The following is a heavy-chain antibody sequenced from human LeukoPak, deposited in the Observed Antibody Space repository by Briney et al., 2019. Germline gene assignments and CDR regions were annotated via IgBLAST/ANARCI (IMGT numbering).Heavy chain of an antibody. CDR1: GYTFASYY. Sequence: ASVKVSCKASGYTFASYYMHWVRQAPGQGLEWMGRINPNSGGTNYAQKFQGRVTMTRDTSISTAYMELSRLRSDDTAVYYCARDSSGWYDYYYYMDVWGKGTTVTVSS. V-gene: IGHV1-2*06. CDR3: ARDSSGWYDYYYYMDV. D-gene: IGHD6-19*01. CDR2: INPNSGGT. J-gene: IGHJ6*03.